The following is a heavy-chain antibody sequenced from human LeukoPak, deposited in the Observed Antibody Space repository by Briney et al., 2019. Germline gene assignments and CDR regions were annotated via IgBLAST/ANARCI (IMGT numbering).Heavy chain of an antibody. V-gene: IGHV6-1*01. CDR2: TYYMSKWYN. CDR1: GDSVSSSGSA. Sequence: SQTLSLTCAISGDSVSSSGSAWNSLRQSPSRVLECLGRTYYMSKWYNDYAVSVKSRITLYPDTSKNQFSLQLNSVTPEDTAVYYCARATVIAAAGPFFYPSIDYWGQGALVTVSS. CDR3: ARATVIAAAGPFFYPSIDY. J-gene: IGHJ4*02. D-gene: IGHD6-13*01.